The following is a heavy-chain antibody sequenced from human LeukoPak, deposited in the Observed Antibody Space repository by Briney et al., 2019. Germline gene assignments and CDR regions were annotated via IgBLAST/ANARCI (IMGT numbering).Heavy chain of an antibody. CDR1: GFTFSSYG. D-gene: IGHD2-15*01. CDR2: ISYDGSNK. V-gene: IGHV3-30*19. Sequence: GGSLRLSCAASGFTFSSYGMHWVRQAPGRGLEWVAVISYDGSNKYYADSVKGRFTISRDNSKNTLYLQMNSLRAEDTAVYYCARVSAPGGTRLFDYWGQGTLVTVSS. J-gene: IGHJ4*02. CDR3: ARVSAPGGTRLFDY.